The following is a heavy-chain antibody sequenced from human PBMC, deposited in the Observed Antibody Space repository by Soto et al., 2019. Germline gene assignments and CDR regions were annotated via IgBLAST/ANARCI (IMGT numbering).Heavy chain of an antibody. V-gene: IGHV3-7*05. CDR3: AREAV. CDR2: IKQDGSEQ. Sequence: EVQLVESGGGLVQPGGSLRLSCAASGFTFSGYWMSWVRQAPGKGLEWVANIKQDGSEQFYVDSVKGRFTIYRDNAKNSLYLEMNRLRAEDTPVYYCAREAVWGQGTTVPVSS. CDR1: GFTFSGYW. J-gene: IGHJ6*02.